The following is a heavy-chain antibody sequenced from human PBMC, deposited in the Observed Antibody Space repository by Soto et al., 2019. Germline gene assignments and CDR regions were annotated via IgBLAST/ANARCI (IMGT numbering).Heavy chain of an antibody. V-gene: IGHV4-34*01. J-gene: IGHJ4*02. D-gene: IGHD5-12*01. CDR3: ARGIKIIVAPDKYSFDS. Sequence: QVQLQQWGAGLLKPSETLSLTCAVYGGSFSGHYWSWIRQPPGKGLEWIGEINHSGSTNQNPSLKRRLSISVDTSKNQFSLKLRSVTAADTAVYYCARGIKIIVAPDKYSFDSWGQGTLVTVSS. CDR1: GGSFSGHY. CDR2: INHSGST.